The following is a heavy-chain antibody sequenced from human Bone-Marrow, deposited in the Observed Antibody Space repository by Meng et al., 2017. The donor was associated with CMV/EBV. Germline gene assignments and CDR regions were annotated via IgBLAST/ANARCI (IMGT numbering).Heavy chain of an antibody. J-gene: IGHJ4*02. Sequence: SGFTFSSYGMHWGRQAPGKGLEWVACIRYDGSNKYYADSVKGRFTISRDNSKNTLYLQMNSLRAEDTAVYYCARSQVVPAAGYYFDYWGQGTLVTVSS. CDR2: IRYDGSNK. CDR1: GFTFSSYG. D-gene: IGHD2-2*01. V-gene: IGHV3-30*02. CDR3: ARSQVVPAAGYYFDY.